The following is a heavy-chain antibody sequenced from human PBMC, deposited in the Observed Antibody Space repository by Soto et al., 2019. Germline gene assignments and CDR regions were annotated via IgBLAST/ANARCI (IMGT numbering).Heavy chain of an antibody. J-gene: IGHJ4*02. Sequence: EVQLLESGGGLVQPGGSLRLSCAASGFTITSYAMGWVRQAPGKGLEWDSAISGSGDSTYYADSVKGRFTISRDNSKSTLYLQMNSLRAEDTAVYYCTKSRGWYTFDYWGQGTLVTVSS. CDR2: ISGSGDST. D-gene: IGHD6-19*01. CDR3: TKSRGWYTFDY. V-gene: IGHV3-23*01. CDR1: GFTITSYA.